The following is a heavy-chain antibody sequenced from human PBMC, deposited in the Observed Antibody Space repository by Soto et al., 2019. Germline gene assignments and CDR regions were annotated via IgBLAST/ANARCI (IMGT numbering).Heavy chain of an antibody. CDR2: ISAYNGNT. CDR1: GYTFISYG. V-gene: IGHV1-18*01. D-gene: IGHD6-6*01. CDR3: AANRGIAARPRWFDP. Sequence: SVKVSCKASGYTFISYGISWVRQAPGQGLEWMGWISAYNGNTNYAQKLQGRVTMTTDTSTSTAYMELRSLRSDDTAVYYCAANRGIAARPRWFDPWGQGTLVTVS. J-gene: IGHJ5*02.